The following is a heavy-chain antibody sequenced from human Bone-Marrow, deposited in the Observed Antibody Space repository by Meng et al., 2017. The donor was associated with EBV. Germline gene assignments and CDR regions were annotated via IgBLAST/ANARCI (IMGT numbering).Heavy chain of an antibody. CDR1: GDSISSSSYY. D-gene: IGHD3-9*01. J-gene: IGHJ4*02. CDR2: IYYSGST. Sequence: HLSVQASGPGRVSPSGPLSLTCTVSGDSISSSSYYWGWIRQPPGKGPEWIGSIYYSGSTYYNPSLKSRVTILEDTSKNQFSLKLSSVTAADTAVYYCARQMGYNILTGYYHFDYWGQGTLVTVSS. CDR3: ARQMGYNILTGYYHFDY. V-gene: IGHV4-39*01.